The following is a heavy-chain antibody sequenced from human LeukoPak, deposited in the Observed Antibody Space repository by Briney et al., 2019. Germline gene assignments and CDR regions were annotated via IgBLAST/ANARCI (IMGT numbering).Heavy chain of an antibody. D-gene: IGHD3-16*01. J-gene: IGHJ3*02. CDR1: GGSFSGYY. Sequence: SETLSLTCAVYGGSFSGYYWSWIRQPPGKGLEWIGEINHSGSTNYNPSLKSRVTISVDTSKNQFSLKLSSVTAADTAVYYCARDLGDSGAFDIWGQGTMVTVSS. CDR3: ARDLGDSGAFDI. CDR2: INHSGST. V-gene: IGHV4-34*01.